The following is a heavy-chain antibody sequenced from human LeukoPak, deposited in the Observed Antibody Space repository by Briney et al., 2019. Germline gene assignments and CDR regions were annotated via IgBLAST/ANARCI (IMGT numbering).Heavy chain of an antibody. D-gene: IGHD6-13*01. Sequence: LSLTCTVSGGSISSSSYYWGWVRQPPGKGLEWVSTITGSGGSTYYADSVKGRFTISRDNAKNSLYLQMNSLRAEDTAVYYCARDLMGIAYRGAFYYWGQGTLVTVSS. CDR3: ARDLMGIAYRGAFYY. CDR2: ITGSGGST. V-gene: IGHV3-11*01. CDR1: GGSISSSSYY. J-gene: IGHJ4*02.